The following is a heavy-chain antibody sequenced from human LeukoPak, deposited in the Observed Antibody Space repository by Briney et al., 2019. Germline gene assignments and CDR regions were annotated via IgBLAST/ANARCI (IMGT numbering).Heavy chain of an antibody. J-gene: IGHJ4*02. CDR2: ISAYNGNT. CDR1: GYTFTSYG. V-gene: IGHV1-18*01. CDR3: ARGARGYSYGFVDY. D-gene: IGHD5-18*01. Sequence: GASVKVSCKASGYTFTSYGISWVRQAPGQGLEWMGWISAYNGNTNYAQKFQGRVTITADKSTSTAYMELSSLRSEDTAVYYCARGARGYSYGFVDYWGQGTLVTVSS.